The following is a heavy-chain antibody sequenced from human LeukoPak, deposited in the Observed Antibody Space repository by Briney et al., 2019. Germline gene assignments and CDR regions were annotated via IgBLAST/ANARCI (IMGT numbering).Heavy chain of an antibody. CDR3: ARGGFGVVIIVNHFDY. CDR2: IYYSGST. D-gene: IGHD3-3*01. Sequence: ASQTLSLTCTVSGGSISSGDYYWSWIRQPPGKGLEWIGYIYYSGSTYYNPSLKSRVTISVDTSKNQFSLKLSSVTAADTAVYYCARGGFGVVIIVNHFDYWGQGTLVTVSS. J-gene: IGHJ4*02. V-gene: IGHV4-30-4*08. CDR1: GGSISSGDYY.